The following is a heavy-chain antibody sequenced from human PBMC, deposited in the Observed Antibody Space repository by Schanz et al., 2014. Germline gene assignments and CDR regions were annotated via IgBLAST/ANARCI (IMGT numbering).Heavy chain of an antibody. CDR3: ARGWGYDALTGYVF. V-gene: IGHV1-18*04. J-gene: IGHJ4*02. CDR2: ISGYNGNT. D-gene: IGHD3-9*01. CDR1: VSPFLHYG. Sequence: QVQLVQSGGEVKTPGASFPFSFPSPVSPFLHYGISWLRQAPGQGLEWMGYISGYNGNTNYAPKVQDRVTMTTDTSTSTAYMELRSLRSDDTAVYYCARGWGYDALTGYVFWGQGTLVTVSS.